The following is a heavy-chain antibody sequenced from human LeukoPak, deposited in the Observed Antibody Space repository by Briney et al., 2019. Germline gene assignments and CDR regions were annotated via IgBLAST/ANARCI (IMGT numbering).Heavy chain of an antibody. Sequence: GASVKVSCKASGYTFTSYYMHWVRQAPGQGLEWMGIINPSGGSTSYAQKFQGRVTMTRDTSTSTVYMELSSLRSEDTAVYYCARETYYYDSSGPKATQQEIFDYWGQGTLVTVSS. J-gene: IGHJ4*02. CDR3: ARETYYYDSSGPKATQQEIFDY. V-gene: IGHV1-46*01. CDR1: GYTFTSYY. D-gene: IGHD3-22*01. CDR2: INPSGGST.